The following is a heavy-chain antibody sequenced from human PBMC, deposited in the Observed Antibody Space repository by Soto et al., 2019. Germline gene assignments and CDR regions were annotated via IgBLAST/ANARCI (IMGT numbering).Heavy chain of an antibody. CDR1: GFTFSSYA. Sequence: HPGGSLRLSCAASGFTFSSYAMSWVRQAPGKGLEWVSAISGSGGSTYYADSVKGRFTISRDNSKNTLYLQMNSLRAEDTAVYYCAKDGGLRRNAIDPIYYYYGMDVWGQGTTVTVSS. V-gene: IGHV3-23*01. CDR2: ISGSGGST. CDR3: AKDGGLRRNAIDPIYYYYGMDV. J-gene: IGHJ6*02. D-gene: IGHD4-17*01.